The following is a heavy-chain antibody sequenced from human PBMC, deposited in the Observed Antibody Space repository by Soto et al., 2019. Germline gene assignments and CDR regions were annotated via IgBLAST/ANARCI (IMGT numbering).Heavy chain of an antibody. D-gene: IGHD3-10*01. CDR1: GDTFSFYT. V-gene: IGHV1-69*02. CDR2: INPIVSMS. J-gene: IGHJ4*02. Sequence: QVQLVQSGTEVKKPGSSVKVSCKASGDTFSFYTINWVRQAPGLGLEWVGRINPIVSMSNYAQKVQGRVSMTADKATNKAYLELRSLRSDDTAMYFCAASYGSGYRAFDYWGQGALVIVSS. CDR3: AASYGSGYRAFDY.